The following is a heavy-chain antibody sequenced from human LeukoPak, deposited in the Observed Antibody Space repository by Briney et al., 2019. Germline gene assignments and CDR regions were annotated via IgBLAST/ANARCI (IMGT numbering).Heavy chain of an antibody. J-gene: IGHJ4*02. CDR1: GFTFDDYA. D-gene: IGHD3-22*01. CDR3: AKDALGYDSSGYYDY. V-gene: IGHV3-43D*03. CDR2: ISWDGGST. Sequence: GGSLRLSCAASGFTFDDYAMHWVRQAPGKGLEWVSLISWDGGSTYYADSVKGRFTISRDNSKNSLYLQMNSLRAEDTALYYCAKDALGYDSSGYYDYWGQGTLVTVSS.